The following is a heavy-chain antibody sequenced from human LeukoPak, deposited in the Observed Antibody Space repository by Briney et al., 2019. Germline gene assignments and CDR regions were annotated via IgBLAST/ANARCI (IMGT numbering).Heavy chain of an antibody. CDR1: GFTFSNAW. CDR3: ATPHYYDSSGYYD. D-gene: IGHD3-22*01. Sequence: GGSLRLSCAASGFTFSNAWIGWVRQMPGKGLEWMGIIYPGDSDTRYSPSFQGQVTISADKSISTAYLQWSSLKASDTAMYYSATPHYYDSSGYYDWGQGTLVTVSS. J-gene: IGHJ4*02. CDR2: IYPGDSDT. V-gene: IGHV5-51*01.